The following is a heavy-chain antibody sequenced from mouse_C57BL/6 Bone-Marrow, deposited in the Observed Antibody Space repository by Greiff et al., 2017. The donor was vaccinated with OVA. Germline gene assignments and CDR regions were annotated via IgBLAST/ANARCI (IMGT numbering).Heavy chain of an antibody. J-gene: IGHJ4*01. CDR3: ASFITTVVATNCYAMDD. CDR2: IDPANGNT. CDR1: GFNIKNTY. Sequence: VQLKESVAELVRPGASVKLSCTASGFNIKNTYMHWVKQRPEQGLEWIGRIDPANGNTKYAPKFQGKATITADTSSNTAYLQLSSLTSEDTAIYYCASFITTVVATNCYAMDDWGQGTSVTVSS. D-gene: IGHD1-1*01. V-gene: IGHV14-3*01.